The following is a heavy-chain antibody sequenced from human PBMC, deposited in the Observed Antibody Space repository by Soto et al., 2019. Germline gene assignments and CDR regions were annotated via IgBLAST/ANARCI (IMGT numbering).Heavy chain of an antibody. J-gene: IGHJ6*02. CDR2: IKEDGSDT. CDR3: ARGGPNWDYYFYGMDV. D-gene: IGHD2-8*01. CDR1: GFTFSSYW. Sequence: GGSLRLSCAASGFTFSSYWMSWVRQAPGKGLEWVANIKEDGSDTYYPDSVKGRFTISRENAKNSLYLQMNSLRAGDTAVYYCARGGPNWDYYFYGMDVWGQGTTVTVSS. V-gene: IGHV3-7*04.